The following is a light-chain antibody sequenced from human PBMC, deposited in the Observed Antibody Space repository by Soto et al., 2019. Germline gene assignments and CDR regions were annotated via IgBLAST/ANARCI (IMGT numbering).Light chain of an antibody. CDR2: GAS. CDR1: ETINRY. CDR3: QQSYTSPRT. J-gene: IGKJ1*01. V-gene: IGKV1-39*01. Sequence: DIQMTQSPSSLSASIGDRVTITCRASETINRYLTWYQQKPGKAPKVLIFGASTLQSGVPSRFSGSGSGTDFTLTISSLHPEDFATYYCQQSYTSPRTFGQGTKVDI.